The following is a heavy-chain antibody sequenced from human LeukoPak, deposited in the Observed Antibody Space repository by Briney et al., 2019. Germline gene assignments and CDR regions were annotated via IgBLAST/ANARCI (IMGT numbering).Heavy chain of an antibody. Sequence: GGSLRLSCAASGFTFSSYGMHWVRQTPGKGLEWVAVISYDGSNKYYADSVKGRFTISRDNSKNTLYLQMNSLRAEDTAVYYCAKEFSSSWAAFDYWGQGTLVTVS. CDR1: GFTFSSYG. J-gene: IGHJ4*02. CDR2: ISYDGSNK. CDR3: AKEFSSSWAAFDY. D-gene: IGHD6-13*01. V-gene: IGHV3-30*18.